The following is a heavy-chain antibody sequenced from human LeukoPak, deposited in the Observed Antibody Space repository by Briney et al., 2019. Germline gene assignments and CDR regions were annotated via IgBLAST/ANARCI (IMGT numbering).Heavy chain of an antibody. CDR3: AREGYCGGDCYEFDY. CDR1: GGTFSSYT. D-gene: IGHD2-21*02. V-gene: IGHV1-69*05. CDR2: IIPIFGTA. J-gene: IGHJ4*02. Sequence: ASVKVSCKASGGTFSSYTISWVRQAPGQGLGWMGGIIPIFGTANYAQKFQGRVTITTDESTSTAYMEPRSLRSEDTVVYYCAREGYCGGDCYEFDYWGQGTLVTVSS.